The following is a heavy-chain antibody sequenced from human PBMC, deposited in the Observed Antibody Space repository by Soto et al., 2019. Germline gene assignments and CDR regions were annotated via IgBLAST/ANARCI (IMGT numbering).Heavy chain of an antibody. CDR1: AFTFSRYE. V-gene: IGHV3-48*03. CDR3: ARSGWIDY. Sequence: GGSLRLSCAASAFTFSRYEMHWVRQAPGKGLEWLSYISSGGTTKHYADSVKGRFTISRDNPKNSLYLQMNSLRAEDTAVYYCARSGWIDYWGQGTLVTVS. D-gene: IGHD6-19*01. CDR2: ISSGGTTK. J-gene: IGHJ4*02.